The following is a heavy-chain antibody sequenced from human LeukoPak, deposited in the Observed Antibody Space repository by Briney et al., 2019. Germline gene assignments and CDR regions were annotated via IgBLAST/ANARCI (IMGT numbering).Heavy chain of an antibody. CDR3: GRDHVYGGADY. J-gene: IGHJ4*02. CDR2: ISGDGFTT. D-gene: IGHD4-23*01. Sequence: GGSLRLSCAASGFTFDRFAMNWVRQAPGKGLEWVSLISGDGFTTYYADSVKGRFTMSRDNSNNTLYLQIKSLRTEDTALYYCGRDHVYGGADYWGQGTLVTVSS. CDR1: GFTFDRFA. V-gene: IGHV3-43*02.